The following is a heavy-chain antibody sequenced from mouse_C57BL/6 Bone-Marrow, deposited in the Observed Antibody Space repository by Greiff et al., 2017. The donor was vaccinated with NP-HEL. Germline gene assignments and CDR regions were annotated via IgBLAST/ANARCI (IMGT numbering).Heavy chain of an antibody. CDR2: ISDGGSYT. Sequence: EVKVVESGGGLVKPGGSLKLSCAASGFTFSSYAMSWVRQTPEKRLAWVATISDGGSYTYYPDNVKGRFTISRDNAKNNLYLQMSHLKSEDTAMYYCAREVGYWGQGTTLTVSS. CDR3: AREVGY. J-gene: IGHJ2*01. V-gene: IGHV5-4*01. D-gene: IGHD1-1*01. CDR1: GFTFSSYA.